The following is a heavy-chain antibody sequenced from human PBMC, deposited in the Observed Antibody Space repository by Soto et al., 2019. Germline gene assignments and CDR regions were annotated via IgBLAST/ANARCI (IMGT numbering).Heavy chain of an antibody. Sequence: GGSLRLSCAASGFTFSSYAMHWVRQAPGKGLEWVAVISYDGSNKYYADSVKGRFTISRDNSKNTLYLQMNSLRAEDTAVYYCARESDSSGYYFLFDYYYGMDVWGLGTTVTVSS. CDR2: ISYDGSNK. V-gene: IGHV3-30-3*01. CDR3: ARESDSSGYYFLFDYYYGMDV. D-gene: IGHD3-22*01. J-gene: IGHJ6*02. CDR1: GFTFSSYA.